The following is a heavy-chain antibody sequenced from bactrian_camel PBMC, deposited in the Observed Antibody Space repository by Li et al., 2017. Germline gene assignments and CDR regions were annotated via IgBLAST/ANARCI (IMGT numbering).Heavy chain of an antibody. J-gene: IGHJ4*01. D-gene: IGHD3*01. CDR1: GYTISSGY. CDR3: AADVLLSPIEFNMIRTANY. CDR2: ISTGSIP. Sequence: HVQLVESGGGSVQAGGSLRLSCSASGYTISSGYMGWFRQAPGKEREGVAAISTGSIPYYSGSVKGRFTISLDNAKNMVYLQMNSLKPEDTAMYYCAADVLLSPIEFNMIRTANYWGQGTQVTVS. V-gene: IGHV3S55*01.